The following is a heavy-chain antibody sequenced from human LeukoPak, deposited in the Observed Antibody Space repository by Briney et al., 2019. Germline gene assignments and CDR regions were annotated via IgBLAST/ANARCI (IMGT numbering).Heavy chain of an antibody. V-gene: IGHV3-23*01. J-gene: IGHJ4*02. CDR3: AKGKAVVGAAGPDY. Sequence: GGSLRLSCGASGFTFSGYAMSWVRQAPGKGQEWVSSISAGSTNKYYTDSVKGRFTISRDNSKNTLYLRLNSLRAEDTAIYYCAKGKAVVGAAGPDYWGQGTLVTVSS. CDR1: GFTFSGYA. CDR2: ISAGSTNK. D-gene: IGHD2-15*01.